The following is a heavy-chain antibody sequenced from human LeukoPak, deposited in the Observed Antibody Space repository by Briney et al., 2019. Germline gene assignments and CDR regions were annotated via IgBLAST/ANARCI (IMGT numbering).Heavy chain of an antibody. CDR2: ISGSGTI. V-gene: IGHV4-4*02. Sequence: SETLSLTCAVSGGSISSSNWWSWVRQPPGKGLEWIGRISGSGTITYNPALQSRLSISIDTSKNQFSLKLMSVTAADTAVYYCARDSGTTGEVKFDPWGQGTLVTVSS. J-gene: IGHJ5*02. CDR3: ARDSGTTGEVKFDP. CDR1: GGSISSSNW. D-gene: IGHD3-10*01.